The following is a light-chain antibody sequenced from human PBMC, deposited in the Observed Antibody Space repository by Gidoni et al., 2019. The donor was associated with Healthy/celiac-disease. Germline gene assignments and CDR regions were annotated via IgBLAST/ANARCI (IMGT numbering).Light chain of an antibody. CDR3: QQSYSTLFT. CDR1: QSISSY. J-gene: IGKJ3*01. CDR2: AAS. Sequence: DILMTQSPSSLSASVGDRVTITCRASQSISSYLNWYQQKPGKAPKLLIYAASSLQSGVPSRFSGSGSGTDFTLTISSLQPEDFATYYCQQSYSTLFTFGPGTKVEIK. V-gene: IGKV1-39*01.